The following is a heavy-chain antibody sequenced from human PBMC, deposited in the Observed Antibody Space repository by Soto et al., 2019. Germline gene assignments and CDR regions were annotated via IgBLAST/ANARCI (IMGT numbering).Heavy chain of an antibody. Sequence: QVQLLQSGAEVKKPGASVKVSCKASGYTFTNYGITWVRQAPGQGLEWMGGISAYIGDTHYTQRLQGRVTMTTDTSTSTAYMELRGLRSDDTAVYYCARARQLVGYFYYYMDVWGKGTTVTVSS. V-gene: IGHV1-18*01. CDR3: ARARQLVGYFYYYMDV. J-gene: IGHJ6*03. CDR1: GYTFTNYG. CDR2: ISAYIGDT. D-gene: IGHD6-6*01.